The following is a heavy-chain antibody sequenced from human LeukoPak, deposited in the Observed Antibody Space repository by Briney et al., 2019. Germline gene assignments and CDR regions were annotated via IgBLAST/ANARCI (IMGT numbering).Heavy chain of an antibody. V-gene: IGHV3-11*01. D-gene: IGHD2-15*01. Sequence: GGSLRLSCAASGFTFSDYNMRWIRHAPGKGLEWVSSISRSGSTKYYADSVKGRFTISRGNAKNSLFLQMNSLRAEDTAVYCARVLRYCSGGNCYSGGLGYMDVWGKGTTVTISS. J-gene: IGHJ6*03. CDR2: ISRSGSTK. CDR3: ARVLRYCSGGNCYSGGLGYMDV. CDR1: GFTFSDYN.